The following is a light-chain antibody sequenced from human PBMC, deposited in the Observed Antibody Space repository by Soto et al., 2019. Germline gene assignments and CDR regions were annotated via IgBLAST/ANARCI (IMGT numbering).Light chain of an antibody. CDR3: QHYGSSPRT. CDR1: QSVSSSY. Sequence: EIVLTQSPGTLSLSPGERATLSCRASQSVSSSYLAWYQQKPGQAPGLLIYGTSSRATGIPDRFSGSGSGTDFTLTISRLEPEEFALYYCQHYGSSPRTVGQGTKVDIK. J-gene: IGKJ1*01. CDR2: GTS. V-gene: IGKV3-20*01.